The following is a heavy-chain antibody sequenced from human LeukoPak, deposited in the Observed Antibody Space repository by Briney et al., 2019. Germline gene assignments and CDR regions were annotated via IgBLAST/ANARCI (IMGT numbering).Heavy chain of an antibody. CDR1: GGTFSSYA. D-gene: IGHD2-2*01. V-gene: IGHV1-69*05. CDR3: ARWEVVPAAPLLNWFDP. Sequence: LVKVSCKASGGTFSSYAISWVRQAPGQGLEWMGGIIPIFGTANYAQKFQGRVTITTDESTSTAYMELSSLRSEDTAVYYCARWEVVPAAPLLNWFDPWGQGTLVTVSS. J-gene: IGHJ5*02. CDR2: IIPIFGTA.